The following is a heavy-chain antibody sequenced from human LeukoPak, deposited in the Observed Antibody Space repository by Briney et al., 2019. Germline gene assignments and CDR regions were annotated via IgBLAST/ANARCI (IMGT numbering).Heavy chain of an antibody. Sequence: ASVKVSCKASGYTFTNYGISWVRQAPGQGLEWMGWISPYNGNTNYAQKLQGRVIVTTDTSTSTAYMELRSLRSDDTAVYYCTRTVLDCKNGVCYNYWGQGTLVTASS. CDR3: TRTVLDCKNGVCYNY. CDR2: ISPYNGNT. D-gene: IGHD2-8*01. V-gene: IGHV1-18*01. CDR1: GYTFTNYG. J-gene: IGHJ4*02.